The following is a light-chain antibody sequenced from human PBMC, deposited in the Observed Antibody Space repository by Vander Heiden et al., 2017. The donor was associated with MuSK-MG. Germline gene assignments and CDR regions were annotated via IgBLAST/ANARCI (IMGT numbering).Light chain of an antibody. CDR3: QQDNNWPGT. V-gene: IGKV3-15*01. Sequence: ESVMTQSPATLSVSPRERATLSCRASQSVSSNLAWYQQTPGQAPRLLIYGASTRATDIPARFSGSGSGTEFTLTISSLQSEDFAVYYCQQDNNWPGTFGQGTRVEIK. CDR2: GAS. CDR1: QSVSSN. J-gene: IGKJ1*01.